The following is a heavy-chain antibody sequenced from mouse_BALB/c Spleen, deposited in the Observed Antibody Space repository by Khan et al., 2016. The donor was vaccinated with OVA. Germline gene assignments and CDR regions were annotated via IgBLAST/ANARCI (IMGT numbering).Heavy chain of an antibody. D-gene: IGHD4-1*01. CDR1: GFTFSTYS. J-gene: IGHJ3*01. CDR3: ASHLTGSFAY. Sequence: EVQLVESGGDLVKPGGSLKLSCAASGFTFSTYSMSCVRQTPDKRLEWVATISSDGDYTYFPDSVKGRFTISRDNAKNTLNLQMSSLKSEDTALYYCASHLTGSFAYWGQGTLVTVSA. V-gene: IGHV5-6*01. CDR2: ISSDGDYT.